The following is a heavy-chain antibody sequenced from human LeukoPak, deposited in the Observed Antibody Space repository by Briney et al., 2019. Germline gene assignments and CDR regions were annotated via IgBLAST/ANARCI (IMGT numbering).Heavy chain of an antibody. CDR3: ARGLRGYSYGYLNY. D-gene: IGHD5-18*01. Sequence: ASVKVSCKASGGTFSSYAISWVRQAPGQGLEWTGRIIPIFGIANYAQKFQGRVTITADKSTSSAYMELSSLRSEDTAVYYCARGLRGYSYGYLNYWGQGTLVTVSS. CDR2: IIPIFGIA. CDR1: GGTFSSYA. J-gene: IGHJ4*02. V-gene: IGHV1-69*04.